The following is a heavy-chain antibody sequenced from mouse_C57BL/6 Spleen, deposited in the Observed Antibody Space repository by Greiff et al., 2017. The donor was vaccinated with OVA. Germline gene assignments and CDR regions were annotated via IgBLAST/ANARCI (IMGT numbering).Heavy chain of an antibody. V-gene: IGHV1-53*01. CDR2: INPSNGGT. D-gene: IGHD3-1*01. J-gene: IGHJ3*01. CDR1: GYTFTSYW. Sequence: VQLQQSGTELVKPGASVKLSCKASGYTFTSYWMHWVKQRPGQGLEWIGNINPSNGGTNYNEKFKSKATLTVDKSSSTAYMQLSSLTSEDSAVYYCAREEGTGSAWFAYWGQGTLVTVSA. CDR3: AREEGTGSAWFAY.